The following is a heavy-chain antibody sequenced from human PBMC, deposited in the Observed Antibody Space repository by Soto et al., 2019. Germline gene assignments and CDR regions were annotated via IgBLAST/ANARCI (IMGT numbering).Heavy chain of an antibody. J-gene: IGHJ6*02. Sequence: GGSLRLSCAASGFTVTSNYMNWVRQAPGKGLEWVSIIYSSGSTYYADSVKGRFTISRDKSKNTLYLQMRNLRAEDTAIYYCARVDTYDYYYAMDVCGQGTTVTVSS. V-gene: IGHV3-53*01. CDR1: GFTVTSNY. CDR3: ARVDTYDYYYAMDV. CDR2: IYSSGST. D-gene: IGHD5-18*01.